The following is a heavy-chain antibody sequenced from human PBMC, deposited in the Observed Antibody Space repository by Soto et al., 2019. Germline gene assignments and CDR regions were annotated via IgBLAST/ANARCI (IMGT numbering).Heavy chain of an antibody. CDR2: IYHSGST. CDR1: GGSISSGGYS. D-gene: IGHD4-17*01. CDR3: ARGMPTVTTFDY. Sequence: QLQLQESGSGLVKPSQTLSLTCAVSGGSISSGGYSCNWIRQPPGKGLEWIGYIYHSGSTYYNPSLKSRVTIPVDRSKNQFSLKLSSVTAADTAVYCCARGMPTVTTFDYWGQGTLVTVSS. V-gene: IGHV4-30-2*01. J-gene: IGHJ4*02.